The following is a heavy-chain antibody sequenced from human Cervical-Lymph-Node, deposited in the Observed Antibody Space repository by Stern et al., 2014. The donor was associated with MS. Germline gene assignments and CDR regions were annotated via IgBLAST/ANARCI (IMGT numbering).Heavy chain of an antibody. CDR1: GGSISGSNW. V-gene: IGHV4/OR15-8*01. D-gene: IGHD6-19*01. CDR2: IYHSESP. CDR3: ARGSNGWYDIFDI. Sequence: QVQLVQSGPGLVKPSGTLSLTCVVSGGSISGSNWWSWVRQPPGKGLEWIGEIYHSESPNYNPSLQSRVTISVDKSKNQFSLQLTSVTAADTAVYYCARGSNGWYDIFDIWGQGTMVTVSS. J-gene: IGHJ3*02.